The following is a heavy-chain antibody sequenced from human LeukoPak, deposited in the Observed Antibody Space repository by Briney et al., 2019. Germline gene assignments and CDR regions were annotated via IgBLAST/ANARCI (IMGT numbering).Heavy chain of an antibody. V-gene: IGHV4-39*07. J-gene: IGHJ4*02. CDR2: IYYRGNT. CDR3: ATRPARGSGPYYPYFDY. D-gene: IGHD3-22*01. CDR1: GGSISSGIYY. Sequence: SETLSLTCTVSGGSISSGIYYWAWIRQPPGKGLEWIGSIYYRGNTYYNPSLKSRVTLSVDTSKNQFSLKLTSVTAADTAVYYCATRPARGSGPYYPYFDYWGQGTLVTVSS.